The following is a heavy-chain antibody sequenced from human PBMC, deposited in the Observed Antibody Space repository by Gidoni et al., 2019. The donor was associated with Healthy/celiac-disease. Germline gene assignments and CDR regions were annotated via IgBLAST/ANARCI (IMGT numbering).Heavy chain of an antibody. Sequence: EVQLVQSGAEVKKPGESLKISCKVSGYSFTSDWIGWGRQMPGKGLEWMGSSYPGDSDNRYSPSFQGQVTISADKYISTAYLQWSSLKASDTAMYYWARPEGSSGAEYFQHWGQGTLVTVSS. D-gene: IGHD6-6*01. J-gene: IGHJ1*01. CDR2: SYPGDSDN. CDR3: ARPEGSSGAEYFQH. V-gene: IGHV5-51*01. CDR1: GYSFTSDW.